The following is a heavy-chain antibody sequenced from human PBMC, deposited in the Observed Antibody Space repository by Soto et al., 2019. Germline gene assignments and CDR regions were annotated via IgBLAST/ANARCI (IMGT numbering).Heavy chain of an antibody. CDR2: ISGSGGST. V-gene: IGHV3-23*01. D-gene: IGHD3-3*01. CDR3: ANYPGALITIFTYYMDV. Sequence: GGSLRLSCAASGFTFSSYAMSWVRQAPGKGLEWVSAISGSGGSTYYADSVKGRFTISRDNSKNTLYLQMNSLRAEDTAVYYCANYPGALITIFTYYMDVWGKGTTVTVSS. J-gene: IGHJ6*03. CDR1: GFTFSSYA.